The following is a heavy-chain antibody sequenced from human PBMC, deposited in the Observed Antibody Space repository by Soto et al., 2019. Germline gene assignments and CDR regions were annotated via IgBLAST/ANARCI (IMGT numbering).Heavy chain of an antibody. D-gene: IGHD2-8*01. CDR3: ARAGKYCTNGVCAFYGMDV. Sequence: SETLSLTCTVSGGSISSYYWSWIRQPPGKGLEWIGYIYYSGSTNYNPSLKSRVTISVDTSKNQFSLKLSSVTAADTAVYYCARAGKYCTNGVCAFYGMDVWGQGTTVTVSS. V-gene: IGHV4-59*08. CDR1: GGSISSYY. J-gene: IGHJ6*02. CDR2: IYYSGST.